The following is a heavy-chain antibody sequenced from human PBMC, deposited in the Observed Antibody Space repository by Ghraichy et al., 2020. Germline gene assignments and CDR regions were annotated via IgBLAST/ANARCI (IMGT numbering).Heavy chain of an antibody. J-gene: IGHJ4*02. CDR3: ASLSTMVRGVNDY. V-gene: IGHV3-53*01. D-gene: IGHD3-10*01. CDR1: GFTVSSNY. CDR2: IYSGGST. Sequence: GGSLRLSCAASGFTVSSNYMSWVRQAPGKGLEWVSVIYSGGSTYYADSVKGRFTISRDNSKNTLYLQMNSLRAEDTAVYYCASLSTMVRGVNDYWGQGTLVTVSS.